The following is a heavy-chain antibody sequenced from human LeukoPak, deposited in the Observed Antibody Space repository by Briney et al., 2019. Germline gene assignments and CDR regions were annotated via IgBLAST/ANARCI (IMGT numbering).Heavy chain of an antibody. CDR1: GFTFTNYY. CDR3: AREGNGLFSEGFDY. CDR2: ISPHSTFT. V-gene: IGHV1-2*02. D-gene: IGHD4-23*01. J-gene: IGHJ4*02. Sequence: ASMKVSCKSSGFTFTNYYIHWVRQAPGQGLEWMGYISPHSTFTSSPQNFQGRVTMTRDPSNSTAYIELTNLTPDDTAVYYCAREGNGLFSEGFDYWGQGTLVTVSS.